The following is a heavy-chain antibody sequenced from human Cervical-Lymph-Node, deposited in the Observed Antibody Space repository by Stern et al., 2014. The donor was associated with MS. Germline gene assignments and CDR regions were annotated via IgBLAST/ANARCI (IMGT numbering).Heavy chain of an antibody. V-gene: IGHV3-23*04. CDR2: IRGRGGSR. J-gene: IGHJ6*02. CDR1: GVTFNKYA. CDR3: AKQYFDSSGYSYYCGMDV. D-gene: IGHD3-22*01. Sequence: EVQLVESGGDFVQPGGSLRLSCAASGVTFNKYAMNWVRQAPGQGLEWVSIIRGRGGSRYYPDSVQGRFTIFRDNYEDTLYRPMHSLRAEDTAIYYCAKQYFDSSGYSYYCGMDVWGQGTTVTVSS.